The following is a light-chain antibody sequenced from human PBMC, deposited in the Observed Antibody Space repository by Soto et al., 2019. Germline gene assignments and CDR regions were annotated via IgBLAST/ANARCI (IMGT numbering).Light chain of an antibody. CDR2: WAS. Sequence: DIVMTQSPDSLAVSLGERATINCKSSQSVLYNSNNKNYLAWYQQKPGQPPKLLIYWASTRESGVPDRFSGSGSGTAFTLTIRSLQAEDVAVYYCQQYSSTPMYTFGQGTKLEI. CDR3: QQYSSTPMYT. J-gene: IGKJ2*01. V-gene: IGKV4-1*01. CDR1: QSVLYNSNNKNY.